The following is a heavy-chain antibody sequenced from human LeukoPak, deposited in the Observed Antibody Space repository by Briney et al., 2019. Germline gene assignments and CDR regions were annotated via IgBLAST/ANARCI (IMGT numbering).Heavy chain of an antibody. J-gene: IGHJ4*02. CDR1: GGTFSSYA. D-gene: IGHD1-7*01. CDR3: AKDVPNSWAPDY. V-gene: IGHV1-69*13. Sequence: SAKVSCKASGGTFSSYAISWVRQAPGQGLEWMGGIIPIFGTANYAQKFQGRVTITADESTSTAYMELSSLRAEDTAVYYCAKDVPNSWAPDYWGQGTLVTVSS. CDR2: IIPIFGTA.